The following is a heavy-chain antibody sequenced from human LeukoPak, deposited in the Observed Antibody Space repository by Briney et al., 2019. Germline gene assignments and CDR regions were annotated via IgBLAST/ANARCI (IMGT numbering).Heavy chain of an antibody. CDR2: IYTSGST. D-gene: IGHD3-10*01. CDR3: ARDNWYYYGSGSYFYYYYMDV. CDR1: GGSISSGSYY. J-gene: IGHJ6*03. Sequence: PSQTLSLTCTVSGGSISSGSYYWSWIRQPAGKGLEWIGRIYTSGSTNYNPSRKSRVTISVDTSKNQFSLKLSSVTAADPAVYYCARDNWYYYGSGSYFYYYYMDVWGKGTTVTVPS. V-gene: IGHV4-61*02.